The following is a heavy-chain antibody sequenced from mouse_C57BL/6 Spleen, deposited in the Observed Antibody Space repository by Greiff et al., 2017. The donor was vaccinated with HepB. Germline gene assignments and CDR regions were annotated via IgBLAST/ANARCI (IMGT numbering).Heavy chain of an antibody. V-gene: IGHV1-7*01. CDR2: INPSSGYT. Sequence: VQLQQSGAELAKPGASVKLSCKASGYTFTSYWMPWVKQRPGQGLEWIGNINPSSGYTKYNQKFKNKSTLSADKSSSTDYMQLSSLTYEDSAVYYFARVELDWYFDVWGTGTPVTVSS. CDR3: ARVELDWYFDV. CDR1: GYTFTSYW. J-gene: IGHJ1*03. D-gene: IGHD3-1*01.